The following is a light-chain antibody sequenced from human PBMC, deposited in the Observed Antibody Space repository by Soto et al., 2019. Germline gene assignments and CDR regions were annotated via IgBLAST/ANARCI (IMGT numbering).Light chain of an antibody. V-gene: IGKV3-11*01. CDR1: QYINTR. CDR3: HQRQSWPRT. CDR2: QTS. Sequence: IVWTNSPATRSPIPVKRVTLSCRASQYINTRLAWYQHRPGQAPRLLIYQTSLRAAGIPARFSASGSGTDFTLTISDVQPEDFALYYCHQRQSWPRTFGQGTKVDIK. J-gene: IGKJ1*01.